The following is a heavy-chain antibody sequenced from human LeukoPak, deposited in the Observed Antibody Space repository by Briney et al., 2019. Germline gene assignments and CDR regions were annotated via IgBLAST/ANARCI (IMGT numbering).Heavy chain of an antibody. CDR2: ISPSDLSV. Sequence: PGGSLRLSCAASGFTFSSYSMHWVRQAPGRGLEWISYISPSDLSVYYADSVKGRFTISRDQAKNSLYLHMNSLRADDTAVYYCARDPTPTQLWFRGTFDYWGQGALVTVSS. V-gene: IGHV3-48*01. CDR3: ARDPTPTQLWFRGTFDY. D-gene: IGHD5-18*01. J-gene: IGHJ4*02. CDR1: GFTFSSYS.